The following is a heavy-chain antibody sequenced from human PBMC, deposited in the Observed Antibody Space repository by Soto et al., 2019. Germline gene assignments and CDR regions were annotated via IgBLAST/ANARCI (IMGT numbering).Heavy chain of an antibody. V-gene: IGHV4-30-4*01. J-gene: IGHJ4*02. CDR3: ARTRYYDFWRIDY. CDR2: MHKSGSA. Sequence: QVQLQESGPGMVKPSETLSLTCTVSDGSISSGDYYWSWIRQPPGKGLEWIGYMHKSGSAYYNPSLKGRPSIPIDTSMNQFSLKVNSMTAADTAVYYCARTRYYDFWRIDYWGQGTLVTVSS. D-gene: IGHD3-3*01. CDR1: DGSISSGDYY.